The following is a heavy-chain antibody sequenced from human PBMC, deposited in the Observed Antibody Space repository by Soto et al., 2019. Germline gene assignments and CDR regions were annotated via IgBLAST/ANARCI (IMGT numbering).Heavy chain of an antibody. D-gene: IGHD3-22*01. CDR2: IIPIFGTA. CDR1: GGTFSSYA. V-gene: IGHV1-69*01. Sequence: QVQLVQSGAEVKKPGSSVKVSCKASGGTFSSYAISWVRQAPGQGLEWMGGIIPIFGTANYAQKFQCRVTITADESTSTAYLELSSLRSEDTAVYYCARDKSYDSSGTSLPYYGMDVWGQGTTVTVSS. J-gene: IGHJ6*02. CDR3: ARDKSYDSSGTSLPYYGMDV.